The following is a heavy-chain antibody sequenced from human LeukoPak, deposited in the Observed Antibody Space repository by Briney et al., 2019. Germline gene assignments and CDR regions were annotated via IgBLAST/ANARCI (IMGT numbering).Heavy chain of an antibody. J-gene: IGHJ3*02. Sequence: PSETLSLTCTVSGGSISSYYWSWIRQPPGKGLEWIGYIYYSGSTNYNPSLKSRVTISVDTSKNQFSLKLSSVTAADTAVYYCARLGYCSGGSCYSAGHAFDIWGQGTMVTVSS. D-gene: IGHD2-15*01. CDR2: IYYSGST. V-gene: IGHV4-59*08. CDR3: ARLGYCSGGSCYSAGHAFDI. CDR1: GGSISSYY.